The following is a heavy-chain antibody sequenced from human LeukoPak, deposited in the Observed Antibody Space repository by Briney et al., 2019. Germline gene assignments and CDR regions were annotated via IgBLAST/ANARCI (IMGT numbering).Heavy chain of an antibody. CDR1: GFTVSSNY. CDR2: ISSDGSNK. CDR3: AKDPIAVAGNNYYRMDV. J-gene: IGHJ6*02. V-gene: IGHV3-30*18. D-gene: IGHD6-19*01. Sequence: GGSLRLSCAASGFTVSSNYMSWVRQAPGKGLEWVAVISSDGSNKYYVDSVKGRFTISRDNSKDTLYLQMNSLRAEDTAVYYCAKDPIAVAGNNYYRMDVWGQGTTVTVSS.